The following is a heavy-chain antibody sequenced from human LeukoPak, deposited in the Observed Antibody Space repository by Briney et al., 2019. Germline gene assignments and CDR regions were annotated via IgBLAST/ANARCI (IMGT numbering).Heavy chain of an antibody. D-gene: IGHD3-9*01. V-gene: IGHV3-23*01. J-gene: IGHJ4*02. Sequence: GGSLRLSCAASGFTFSNYGMSWVRQAPGKGLEWVSAISGSGGSTYYADSVKGRFTISRDNSKNTLYLQMNSLRAEDTAVYYCARGSLSLGVLRYFDWLLFLDYWGQGTLVTVSS. CDR2: ISGSGGST. CDR1: GFTFSNYG. CDR3: ARGSLSLGVLRYFDWLLFLDY.